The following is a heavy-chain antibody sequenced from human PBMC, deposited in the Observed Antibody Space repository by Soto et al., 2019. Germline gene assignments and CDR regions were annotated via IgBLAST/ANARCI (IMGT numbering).Heavy chain of an antibody. V-gene: IGHV3-13*01. CDR2: IGTAGDT. CDR1: GFTFSSYD. CDR3: ARAGMATITIGDAFDI. D-gene: IGHD5-12*01. J-gene: IGHJ3*02. Sequence: GESLKISCAASGFTFSSYDMHWVRQATGKGLEWVSAIGTAGDTYYPGSVKGRFTISRENAKNSLYLQMNSLRAEDTAVYYCARAGMATITIGDAFDIWGQGTMVTVSS.